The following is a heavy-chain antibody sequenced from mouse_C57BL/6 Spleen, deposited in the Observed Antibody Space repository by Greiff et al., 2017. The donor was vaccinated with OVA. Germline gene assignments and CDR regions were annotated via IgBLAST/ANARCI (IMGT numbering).Heavy chain of an antibody. J-gene: IGHJ3*01. CDR3: ANEDDYTWFAY. Sequence: QVQLQQPGAELVRPGSSVKLSCKASGYTFTSYWMHWVKQRPIQGLEWIGNIDPSDSETHYNQKFKDKATLTVDKSSSTAYMQLSSLTSEDSAVYYCANEDDYTWFAYWGQGTLVTVSA. CDR1: GYTFTSYW. CDR2: IDPSDSET. V-gene: IGHV1-52*01. D-gene: IGHD2-4*01.